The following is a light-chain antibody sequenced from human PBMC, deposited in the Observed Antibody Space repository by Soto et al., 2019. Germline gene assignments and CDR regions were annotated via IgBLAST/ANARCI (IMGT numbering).Light chain of an antibody. V-gene: IGKV3-15*01. J-gene: IGKJ5*01. Sequence: EIVLTQSPGTLSLSPGERATLFCSATQTVSINQLAWYQQKPGQAPRLLIYGAFTRATDIPVRFSGSGSGTEFTLTISSLQSEDFAVYYCQQYNHWPITFGQGTRLEIK. CDR1: QTVSIN. CDR2: GAF. CDR3: QQYNHWPIT.